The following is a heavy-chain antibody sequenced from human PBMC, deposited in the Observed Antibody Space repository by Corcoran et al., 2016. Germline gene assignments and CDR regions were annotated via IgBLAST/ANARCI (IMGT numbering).Heavy chain of an antibody. Sequence: QVQLVESGGGVVQPGRSLRLSCAASGFTFSSDAMHWVRQAPGKGLEWVAFISYDGTVKYYADSVKGRFTISRDNSKNTLYLQMNSLRVEDTALYYCAKDRSTCYSLDYWGQGNWVTVSS. CDR3: AKDRSTCYSLDY. CDR2: ISYDGTVK. D-gene: IGHD2-2*02. CDR1: GFTFSSDA. J-gene: IGHJ4*02. V-gene: IGHV3-30*18.